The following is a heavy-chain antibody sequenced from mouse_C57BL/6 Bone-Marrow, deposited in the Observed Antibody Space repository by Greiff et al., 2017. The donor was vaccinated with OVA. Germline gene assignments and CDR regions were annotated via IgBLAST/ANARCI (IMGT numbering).Heavy chain of an antibody. Sequence: QVQLQQPGAELVLPGASVKLSCKASGYTFTSYWMHWVKQRPGQGLEWIGEIDPSDSYTNYNQKFKGKSTLTVDKSSSTAYMQLSSLTSEDSAVYDCARRITTVVARYFDVWGTGTTVTVSS. CDR2: IDPSDSYT. CDR3: ARRITTVVARYFDV. CDR1: GYTFTSYW. D-gene: IGHD1-1*01. J-gene: IGHJ1*03. V-gene: IGHV1-69*01.